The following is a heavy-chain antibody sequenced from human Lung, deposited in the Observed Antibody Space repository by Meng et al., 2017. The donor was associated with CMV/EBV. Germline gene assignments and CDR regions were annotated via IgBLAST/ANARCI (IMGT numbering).Heavy chain of an antibody. Sequence: ESXKISXAASGFTVSSNYMSWVRQAPGKGLEWVSVIYSGGSTYYADSVTGRFTISRDNSKNTQFLQMNSLRAEDTAVYYCARGNSGITGYYGRDVWGQGAXVTVSS. J-gene: IGHJ6*02. V-gene: IGHV3-66*02. CDR3: ARGNSGITGYYGRDV. D-gene: IGHD3-16*01. CDR1: GFTVSSNY. CDR2: IYSGGST.